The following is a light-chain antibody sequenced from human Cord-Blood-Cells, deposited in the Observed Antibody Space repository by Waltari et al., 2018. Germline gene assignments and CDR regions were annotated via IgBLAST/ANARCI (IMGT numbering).Light chain of an antibody. Sequence: DIQMTQSPSSLSASVGDRVTITCRASQSISSYLNWYQQKPGKAHNLLIYSASSLQSGVAASFSGSRSGTAFTLTISSLQPEDFATYYCQQSYSTPWTFGQWTKVEIK. CDR3: QQSYSTPWT. J-gene: IGKJ1*01. V-gene: IGKV1-39*01. CDR2: SAS. CDR1: QSISSY.